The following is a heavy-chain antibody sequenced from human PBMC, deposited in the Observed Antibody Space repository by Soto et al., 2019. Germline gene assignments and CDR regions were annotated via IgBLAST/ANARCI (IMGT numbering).Heavy chain of an antibody. V-gene: IGHV1-69*13. Sequence: GASVKVSCEASGCTFSSYAISWVRQAPGQGLEWMGGIIPIFGTANYAQKFQGRVTITADESTSTAYMELSSLRSEDTAVYYCARDRVGYCTNGVCPHDAFDIWGQGTMVTVSS. CDR3: ARDRVGYCTNGVCPHDAFDI. CDR2: IIPIFGTA. CDR1: GCTFSSYA. D-gene: IGHD2-8*01. J-gene: IGHJ3*02.